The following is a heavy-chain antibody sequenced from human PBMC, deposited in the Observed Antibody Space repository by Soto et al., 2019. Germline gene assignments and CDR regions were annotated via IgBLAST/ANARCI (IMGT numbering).Heavy chain of an antibody. V-gene: IGHV3-66*01. J-gene: IGHJ4*02. CDR1: GFTVSSNY. CDR3: ASYDMTTVTSPFDY. CDR2: IYSGGST. D-gene: IGHD4-17*01. Sequence: GGSLRLSCAASGFTVSSNYMSWVRQAPGKGLEWVSVIYSGGSTYYADSVKGRFTISRDNSKNTLYLQMNSLRAEDTAVYYCASYDMTTVTSPFDYWGQGTLVTVSS.